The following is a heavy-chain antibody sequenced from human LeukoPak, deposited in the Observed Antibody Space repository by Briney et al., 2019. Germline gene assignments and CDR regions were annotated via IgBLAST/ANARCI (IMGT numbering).Heavy chain of an antibody. CDR2: ISAYNGDT. D-gene: IGHD3-3*01. CDR1: GYTFNKYG. J-gene: IGHJ4*02. V-gene: IGHV1-18*01. Sequence: ASVKASCKASGYTFNKYGISWVRQAPGQGLEWMGWISAYNGDTNYAQQFQGRVTMTTDTSTSTAYMELRSLRSDDAAVYYCARSGYYDFWSGYSGHHFDYWGQGTLVTVSS. CDR3: ARSGYYDFWSGYSGHHFDY.